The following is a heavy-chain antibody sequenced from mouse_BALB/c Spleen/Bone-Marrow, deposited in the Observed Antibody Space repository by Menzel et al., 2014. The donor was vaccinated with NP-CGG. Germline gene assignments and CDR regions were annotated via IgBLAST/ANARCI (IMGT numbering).Heavy chain of an antibody. CDR2: ISSGSSTI. Sequence: EVQGVESGGGLVQPGGSRKLSCAASGFTFSNFGMHWVRQAPEKGLEWVAYISSGSSTIYYADTVKGRFTISRDNPKNTLFLQMTSLRSEDTAMYYCARGYDYGFAYWGQGTLVTVPA. D-gene: IGHD2-4*01. CDR3: ARGYDYGFAY. J-gene: IGHJ3*01. CDR1: GFTFSNFG. V-gene: IGHV5-17*02.